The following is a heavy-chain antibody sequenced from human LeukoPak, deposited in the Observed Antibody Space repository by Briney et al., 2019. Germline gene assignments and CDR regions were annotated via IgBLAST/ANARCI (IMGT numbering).Heavy chain of an antibody. V-gene: IGHV1-18*01. Sequence: ASVTVSCKASGYTFTNYGISWVRQAPGQGLEWTGWINTYTGNTTYAQKFQGRVTMTTDTPTRTAYMELRSLRSDDTAVYYCARDVVASKSGYYFYFYLDVWGKGTTVAVSS. CDR3: ARDVVASKSGYYFYFYLDV. CDR1: GYTFTNYG. CDR2: INTYTGNT. J-gene: IGHJ6*03. D-gene: IGHD2-15*01.